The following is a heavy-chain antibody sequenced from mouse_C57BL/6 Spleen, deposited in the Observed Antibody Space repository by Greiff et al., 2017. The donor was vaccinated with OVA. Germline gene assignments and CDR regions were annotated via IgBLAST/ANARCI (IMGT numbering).Heavy chain of an antibody. CDR2: IDPENGDT. J-gene: IGHJ3*01. V-gene: IGHV14-4*01. CDR1: GFNIKDDY. Sequence: VQLKQSGAELVRPGASVKLSCTASGFNIKDDYMHWVKQRPEQGLEWIGWIDPENGDTEYASKFQGKATITADTSSNTAYLQLSSLTSEDTAVYYCTTYYGSSYGFAYWGQGTLVTVSA. CDR3: TTYYGSSYGFAY. D-gene: IGHD1-1*01.